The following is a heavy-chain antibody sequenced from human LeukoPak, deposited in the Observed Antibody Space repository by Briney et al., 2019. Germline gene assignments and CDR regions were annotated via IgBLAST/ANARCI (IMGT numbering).Heavy chain of an antibody. D-gene: IGHD3-10*01. J-gene: IGHJ4*02. CDR1: GFTFSSYS. Sequence: GGSLRLSCAASGFTFSSYSMHWVRQAPGKGLEWVAVISYDGSNKYYADSVKGRFTISRDNSKNTLYLQMNSLRAEDTAVYYCARETSGLLWFGELFYWGQGTLVTVSS. V-gene: IGHV3-30*04. CDR2: ISYDGSNK. CDR3: ARETSGLLWFGELFY.